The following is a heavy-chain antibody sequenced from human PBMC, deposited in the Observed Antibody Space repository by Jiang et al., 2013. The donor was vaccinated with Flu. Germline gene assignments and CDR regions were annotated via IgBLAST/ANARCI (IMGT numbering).Heavy chain of an antibody. CDR3: ARTHERVVVSNWFDP. D-gene: IGHD3-22*01. J-gene: IGHJ5*02. CDR1: GGSISTYC. Sequence: PGLVKPSETLSLTCTVSGGSISTYCWSWIRQPPGKGLEWIGYIYYSGSTNYNPSLKSRVTISVDTSKNQFSLKLSSVTAADTAVYYCARTHERVVVSNWFDPWGQGTLVTVSS. V-gene: IGHV4-59*01. CDR2: IYYSGST.